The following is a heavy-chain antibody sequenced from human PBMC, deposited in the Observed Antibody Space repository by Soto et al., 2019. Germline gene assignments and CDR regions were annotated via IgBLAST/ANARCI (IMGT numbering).Heavy chain of an antibody. D-gene: IGHD2-15*01. CDR3: ASGKSQLTQDRMGFYYYMDV. J-gene: IGHJ6*03. CDR1: GVAFSNYT. CDR2: VIPLLDAS. Sequence: QVQLVQSGAEVKKPGSSVRISCTASGVAFSNYTFTWVRRAPGQGLEWMGRVIPLLDASNYAEKFQDRVTITADRSTSRAYMELSGLKSEDSAIYYCASGKSQLTQDRMGFYYYMDVWGKGTTVTVSS. V-gene: IGHV1-69*08.